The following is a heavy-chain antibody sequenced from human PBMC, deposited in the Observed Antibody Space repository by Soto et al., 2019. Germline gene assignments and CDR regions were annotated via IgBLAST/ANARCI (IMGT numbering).Heavy chain of an antibody. Sequence: QVQLQESGPGLVKPSETLSLTCTVSGGSVSSGSYYWTWMRRPPGKGLEWIGYINYSGSTSYNPSLKGRVAISVDTSKKQFSLKVSSVTAADTAVYYCARDGDTSGYYYFDYWGQGTLVTVSS. CDR3: ARDGDTSGYYYFDY. D-gene: IGHD3-22*01. J-gene: IGHJ4*02. CDR2: INYSGST. CDR1: GGSVSSGSYY. V-gene: IGHV4-61*01.